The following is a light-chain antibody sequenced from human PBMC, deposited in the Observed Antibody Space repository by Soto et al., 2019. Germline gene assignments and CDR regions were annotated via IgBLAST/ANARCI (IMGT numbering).Light chain of an antibody. CDR2: GAV. CDR1: QGIANY. V-gene: IGKV1-27*01. J-gene: IGKJ4*01. Sequence: DIQMTQSPSSLSASLGDRVTITCRASQGIANYLAWYQHKPGKVPNLLIYGAVTLQSGVPSRFSGSGSGTDFSLTISSLQAEDVATYYCQNYHSAPLTFGGGTKVEIK. CDR3: QNYHSAPLT.